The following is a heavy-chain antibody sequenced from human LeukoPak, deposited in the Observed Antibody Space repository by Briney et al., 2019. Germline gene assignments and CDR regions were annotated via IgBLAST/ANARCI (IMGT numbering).Heavy chain of an antibody. CDR2: ISYDGSNK. J-gene: IGHJ4*02. CDR1: GFTFSSYA. D-gene: IGHD3-10*01. Sequence: PGRSLRLSCAASGFTFSSYAMHWVRQAPGKGLEWVAVISYDGSNKYYADSVKGRFTISRDNSKNTLYLQMNSLRAEDTAVYYCAKDQRLWFGELGYFDYWGQGTLVTVSS. V-gene: IGHV3-30-3*01. CDR3: AKDQRLWFGELGYFDY.